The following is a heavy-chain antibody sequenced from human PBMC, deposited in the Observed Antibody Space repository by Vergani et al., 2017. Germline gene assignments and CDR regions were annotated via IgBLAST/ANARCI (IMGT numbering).Heavy chain of an antibody. D-gene: IGHD6-13*01. CDR2: INAGNGKT. CDR3: ARGTVAAAGPDFDY. V-gene: IGHV1-3*01. J-gene: IGHJ4*02. Sequence: QVQLVQSGAEVQKPGASVKVSCKPSGYTFNRYAMHWVRQSPGQRLEWMGWINAGNGKTKYSQKFQGRVTLTRDTSASTAYMELSSLRSEDTAVYYWARGTVAAAGPDFDYWGQGTLVTVSS. CDR1: GYTFNRYA.